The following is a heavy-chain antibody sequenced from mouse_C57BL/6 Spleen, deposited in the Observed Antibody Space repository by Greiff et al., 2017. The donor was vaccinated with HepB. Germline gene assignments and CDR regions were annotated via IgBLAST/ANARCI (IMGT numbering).Heavy chain of an antibody. J-gene: IGHJ1*03. CDR2: ISDGGSYT. CDR3: ARDQGGWYFDV. V-gene: IGHV5-4*01. CDR1: GFTFSSYA. Sequence: EVKLMESGGGLVKPGGSLKLSCAASGFTFSSYAMSWVRQTPEKRLEWVATISDGGSYTYYPDNVKGRFTISRDNAKNNLYLQMSHLKSEDTAMYYCARDQGGWYFDVWGTGTTVTVSS. D-gene: IGHD3-2*02.